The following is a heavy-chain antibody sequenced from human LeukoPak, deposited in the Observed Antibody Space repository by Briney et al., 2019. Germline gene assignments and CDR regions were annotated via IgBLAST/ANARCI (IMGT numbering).Heavy chain of an antibody. Sequence: SETLSLTCAVYGGSFSGYYWSWIRQPPGKGLEWIGKINHSGSTNYNPSLKSRVTISEDTSKNQFSLKLSSVTAADTAVYYCARGAGLWFRDDFDYWGQGTLVTVSS. CDR3: ARGAGLWFRDDFDY. CDR2: INHSGST. CDR1: GGSFSGYY. V-gene: IGHV4-34*01. J-gene: IGHJ4*02. D-gene: IGHD3-10*01.